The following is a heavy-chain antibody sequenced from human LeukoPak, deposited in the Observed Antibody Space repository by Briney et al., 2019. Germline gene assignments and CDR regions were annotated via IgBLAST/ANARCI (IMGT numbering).Heavy chain of an antibody. CDR3: ARHYDNLTGFFDY. Sequence: SETLSLTCTVSGDYITRGYYWGWIRPPPGKGLEWIGTIYHSGSTYYNPSLKSRVTISVGTSKNQFSLKLSSVTAADTAVYYCARHYDNLTGFFDYWGQGTLVTVSS. V-gene: IGHV4-38-2*02. J-gene: IGHJ4*02. CDR1: GDYITRGYY. D-gene: IGHD3-9*01. CDR2: IYHSGST.